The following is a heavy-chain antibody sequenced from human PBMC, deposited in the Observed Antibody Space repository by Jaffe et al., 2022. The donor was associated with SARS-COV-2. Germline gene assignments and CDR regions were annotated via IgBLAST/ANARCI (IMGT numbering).Heavy chain of an antibody. J-gene: IGHJ5*02. CDR3: AREGVGFDP. CDR1: GGSISSGSYY. D-gene: IGHD2-2*01. V-gene: IGHV4-61*02. CDR2: IYTSGST. Sequence: QVQLQESGPGLVKPSQTLSLTCTVSGGSISSGSYYWSWIRQPAGKGLEWIGRIYTSGSTNYNPSLKSRVTISVDTSKNQFSLKLSSVTAADTAVYYCAREGVGFDPWGQGTLVTVSS.